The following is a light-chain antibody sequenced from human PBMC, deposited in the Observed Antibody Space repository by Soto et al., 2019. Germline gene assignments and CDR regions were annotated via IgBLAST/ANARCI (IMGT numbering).Light chain of an antibody. CDR2: DVS. CDR3: SSYTSSSNVV. J-gene: IGLJ2*01. Sequence: QSALTQPVSVSGSPGQSITISCTGTSSDVGGYNYVSWYQQYPGTAPKLMIYDVSHRPSGVSNRFSGSKSGNTASLTISGLQGEDEADYFCSSYTSSSNVVFGGGTKLTVL. CDR1: SSDVGGYNY. V-gene: IGLV2-14*01.